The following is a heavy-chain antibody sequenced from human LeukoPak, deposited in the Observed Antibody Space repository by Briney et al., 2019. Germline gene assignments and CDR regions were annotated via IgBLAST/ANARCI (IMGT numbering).Heavy chain of an antibody. V-gene: IGHV1-46*01. D-gene: IGHD3-22*01. CDR2: INPSGGST. CDR3: ARAPTMILVGAFDI. CDR1: GYTFTSYY. Sequence: ASVKASCKASGYTFTSYYMHWVRQAPGQGLEWMGIINPSGGSTSYAQKFQGRVTITADESTSTAYMELSSLRSEDTAVYYCARAPTMILVGAFDIWGQGTMVTVSS. J-gene: IGHJ3*02.